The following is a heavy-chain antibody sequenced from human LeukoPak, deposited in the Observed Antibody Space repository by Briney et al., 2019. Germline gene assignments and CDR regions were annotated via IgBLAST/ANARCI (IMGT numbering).Heavy chain of an antibody. Sequence: GGSLRLSCAASGFTFSSYWMHWVRHAPGKGLVWVSRINSEGSSTSYADSVKGRFTISRDNAKNTLYLQMNSLRAEDTAVYYCAREVVVVAATNAFDIWGQGTMVTVSS. CDR2: INSEGSST. V-gene: IGHV3-74*01. CDR1: GFTFSSYW. J-gene: IGHJ3*02. D-gene: IGHD2-15*01. CDR3: AREVVVVAATNAFDI.